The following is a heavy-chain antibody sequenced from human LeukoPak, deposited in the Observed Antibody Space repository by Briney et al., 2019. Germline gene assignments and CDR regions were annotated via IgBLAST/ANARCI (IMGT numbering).Heavy chain of an antibody. CDR3: VRGGALYYDFWD. V-gene: IGHV1-2*02. CDR1: GYTSTGYY. Sequence: GASVKVSCKASGYTSTGYYMHWVRQAPGQGLEWMGWINPNSGDTNYAQKFQGRVTMTRDASISTAYMELSRLRSDDTAVYYCVRGGALYYDFWDWGQGTLVTVSS. CDR2: INPNSGDT. D-gene: IGHD3-3*01. J-gene: IGHJ4*02.